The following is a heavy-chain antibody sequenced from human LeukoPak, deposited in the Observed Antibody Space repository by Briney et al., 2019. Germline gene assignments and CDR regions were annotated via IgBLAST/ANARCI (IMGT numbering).Heavy chain of an antibody. Sequence: GASVKVSCKASGGTFSSYAISWVRQAPGQGLEWMGRIIPILGIANYAQKFQGRATITADKSTSTAYMELGSPRSEDTAVYYCARDGRNDVIRDYWGQGTLVTVSS. J-gene: IGHJ4*02. D-gene: IGHD1-1*01. V-gene: IGHV1-69*04. CDR3: ARDGRNDVIRDY. CDR2: IIPILGIA. CDR1: GGTFSSYA.